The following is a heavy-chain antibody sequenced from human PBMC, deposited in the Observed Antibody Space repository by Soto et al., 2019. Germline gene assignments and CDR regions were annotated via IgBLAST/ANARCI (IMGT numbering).Heavy chain of an antibody. V-gene: IGHV3-11*01. CDR2: ISSSGSTI. J-gene: IGHJ6*02. CDR3: ARDRSGTHYDFWSGYKKYYYYGMDV. D-gene: IGHD3-3*01. Sequence: LRLSCAASGFTFSDYYMSWIRQAPGKGLEWVSYISSSGSTIYYADSVKGRFTISRDNAKNSLYLQMNSLRAEDTAVYYCARDRSGTHYDFWSGYKKYYYYGMDVWGQGTTVTVS. CDR1: GFTFSDYY.